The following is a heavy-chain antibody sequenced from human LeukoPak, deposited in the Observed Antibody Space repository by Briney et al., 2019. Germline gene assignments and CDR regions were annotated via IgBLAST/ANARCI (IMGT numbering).Heavy chain of an antibody. D-gene: IGHD3-22*01. J-gene: IGHJ4*02. CDR2: ISAYNGNT. V-gene: IGHV1-18*01. CDR1: GYTFTSNG. Sequence: GASVKVSCKXSGYTFTSNGISWVRKAPGQGLEWMGRISAYNGNTNYAQKLQGRVTMTTDTSTSTAYMELRSLRSDDAAVYYCARLHYYDSSGYFDYWGQGTLVTVSS. CDR3: ARLHYYDSSGYFDY.